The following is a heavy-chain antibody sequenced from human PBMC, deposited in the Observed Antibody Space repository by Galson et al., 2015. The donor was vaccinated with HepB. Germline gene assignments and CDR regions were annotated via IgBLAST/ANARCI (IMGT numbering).Heavy chain of an antibody. V-gene: IGHV3-7*01. CDR3: ARHDGATREGVAFDM. Sequence: SLRLSCATSGFTFTTYWMAWVRQAPGKGLEWVANINQDGSEKFYVGSVNGRFTISRDNAKNSMYLQMNSLRVEDTAVYYCARHDGATREGVAFDMWGQGTMVTVSS. CDR1: GFTFTTYW. D-gene: IGHD5-12*01. J-gene: IGHJ3*02. CDR2: INQDGSEK.